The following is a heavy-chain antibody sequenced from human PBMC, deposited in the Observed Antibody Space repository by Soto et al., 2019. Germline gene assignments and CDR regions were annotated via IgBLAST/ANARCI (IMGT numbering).Heavy chain of an antibody. CDR2: IKQDGSEK. Sequence: PGGSLRPSCAASGFTFSSYWMSWVRQAPGKGLEWVATIKQDGSEKSYVDSVKGRFTISRDNAKNSLYLQMNSLRAEDTAVYYCARGRRYNHPPGYYYGMDVWGQGTTVTVSS. D-gene: IGHD1-20*01. V-gene: IGHV3-7*04. J-gene: IGHJ6*02. CDR1: GFTFSSYW. CDR3: ARGRRYNHPPGYYYGMDV.